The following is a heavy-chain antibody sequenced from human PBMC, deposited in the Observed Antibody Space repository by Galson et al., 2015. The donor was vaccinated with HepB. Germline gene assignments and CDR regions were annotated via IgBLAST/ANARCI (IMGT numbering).Heavy chain of an antibody. CDR1: GFTFSDYY. Sequence: SLRLSCAASGFTFSDYYMSWIRQAPGKGLEWVSYISSSSSYTNYADSVKGRFTISRDNAKNSLYLQMNSLRAEDTAVYYCARDTHNLGPWYSSSSDLFDYWGQGTLVTVSS. CDR3: ARDTHNLGPWYSSSSDLFDY. J-gene: IGHJ4*02. D-gene: IGHD6-6*01. CDR2: ISSSSSYT. V-gene: IGHV3-11*06.